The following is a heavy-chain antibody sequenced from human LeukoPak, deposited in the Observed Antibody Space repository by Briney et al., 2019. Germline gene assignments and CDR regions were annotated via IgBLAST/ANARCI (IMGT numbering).Heavy chain of an antibody. J-gene: IGHJ4*02. CDR3: AREGYDYVWRSYRPFDY. Sequence: SETLSLTCAVYGGSFSGYYWSWIRQPPGKGLEWIGEINHSGSTNYNPSLKSRVTISVDTSKNQFSLKLSSVTAADTAVYYCAREGYDYVWRSYRPFDYWGQGTLVTVSS. D-gene: IGHD3-16*02. V-gene: IGHV4-34*01. CDR2: INHSGST. CDR1: GGSFSGYY.